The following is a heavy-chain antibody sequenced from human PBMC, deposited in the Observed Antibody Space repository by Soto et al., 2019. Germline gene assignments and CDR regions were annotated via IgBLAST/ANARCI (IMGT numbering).Heavy chain of an antibody. CDR2: ISYDGSNK. V-gene: IGHV3-30*18. Sequence: QVQLVESGGGVVQPGRSLRLSCAASGFTFSSYGMHWVRQAPGKGLEWVAVISYDGSNKYYADSVKGRFTISRDNSKNTLXXQMSSLXXXXXXXYYCANAPAIVLVPAALGGDYWGQGTLVTVSS. D-gene: IGHD2-2*01. J-gene: IGHJ4*02. CDR1: GFTFSSYG. CDR3: ANAPAIVLVPAALGGDY.